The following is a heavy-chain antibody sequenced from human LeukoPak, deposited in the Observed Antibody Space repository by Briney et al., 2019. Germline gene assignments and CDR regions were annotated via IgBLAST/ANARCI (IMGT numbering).Heavy chain of an antibody. J-gene: IGHJ4*02. Sequence: AGGSLRLSCAASGFNFSSYGMNWVRQAPGRGLEWVAVIWNDGSHKYYADSVKGRFSISRDNSKNTLYLQMNNLRAEDTAVYYCARDGSGYGSFDYWGRGTLVTVSS. CDR1: GFNFSSYG. V-gene: IGHV3-33*01. D-gene: IGHD3-22*01. CDR2: IWNDGSHK. CDR3: ARDGSGYGSFDY.